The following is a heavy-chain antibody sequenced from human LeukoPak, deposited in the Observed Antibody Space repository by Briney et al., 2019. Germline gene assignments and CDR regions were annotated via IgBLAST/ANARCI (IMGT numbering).Heavy chain of an antibody. CDR1: GVSIRSSSYY. CDR3: AKSGGYGLIDY. D-gene: IGHD6-25*01. V-gene: IGHV4-39*01. J-gene: IGHJ4*01. Sequence: SETLSLTCNVSGVSIRSSSYYWGWISQPPGKGLEWIGSIYSSGSTYYNSSLKSRVTISIDTSKNQVSLKMSSVTAADTAVYYCAKSGGYGLIDYWGQGTLVTVSS. CDR2: IYSSGST.